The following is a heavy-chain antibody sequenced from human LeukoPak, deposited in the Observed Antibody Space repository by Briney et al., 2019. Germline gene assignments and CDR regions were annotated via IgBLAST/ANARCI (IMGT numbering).Heavy chain of an antibody. V-gene: IGHV3-30*03. J-gene: IGHJ6*02. CDR2: ISYDETKE. Sequence: GRSLRLSCAASGFRFNNYDIQWVRQAPGKGLEWVALISYDETKEYYADSVKGRFTISRDKSTNTLYLQMNSLRTEDTSVYYCARSPPRFGMDVWGQGTTVTVTS. CDR3: ARSPPRFGMDV. CDR1: GFRFNNYD.